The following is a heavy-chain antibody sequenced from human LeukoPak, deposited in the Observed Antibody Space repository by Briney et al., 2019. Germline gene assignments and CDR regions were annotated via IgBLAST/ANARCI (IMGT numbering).Heavy chain of an antibody. CDR1: GFTFSDYG. CDR3: AKLYGDYDY. Sequence: GGSLRLSCAASGFTFSDYGLHWVRQAPGKGLEWVAVISYDGSNKYYADSVKGRFTISRDNSKNTLYLQMDSPRPEDTAMYYCAKLYGDYDYWGQGTLVTVSS. D-gene: IGHD4-17*01. J-gene: IGHJ4*02. CDR2: ISYDGSNK. V-gene: IGHV3-30*18.